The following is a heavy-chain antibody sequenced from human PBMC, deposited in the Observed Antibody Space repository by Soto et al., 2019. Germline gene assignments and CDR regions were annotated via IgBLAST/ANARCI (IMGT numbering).Heavy chain of an antibody. CDR2: IWFDGSNK. Sequence: PGGSLRLSCAASGFTFNSYGMHWVRQAPGKGLEWVPVIWFDGSNKYYGDSVKGRFTISRDNSKTTLHLQMNSLRAEDTAVYYCARVRNYDFWSGYNPPGMYVWGQGTTVTVSS. CDR3: ARVRNYDFWSGYNPPGMYV. D-gene: IGHD3-3*01. CDR1: GFTFNSYG. J-gene: IGHJ6*02. V-gene: IGHV3-33*01.